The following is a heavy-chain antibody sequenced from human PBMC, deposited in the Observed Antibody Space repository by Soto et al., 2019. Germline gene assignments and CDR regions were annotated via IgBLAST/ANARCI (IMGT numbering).Heavy chain of an antibody. CDR2: ISYDGSNK. J-gene: IGHJ4*02. Sequence: GWSLRLSCSASVFTFSSYGMHWVRQAPGKGLEWVAVISYDGSNKYYADSVKGRFTISRDNSKNTLYLQMNSLRAEDTAVYYCAKDGDFWSGYFASYFDYWGQGTLVTVSS. D-gene: IGHD3-3*01. CDR3: AKDGDFWSGYFASYFDY. CDR1: VFTFSSYG. V-gene: IGHV3-30*18.